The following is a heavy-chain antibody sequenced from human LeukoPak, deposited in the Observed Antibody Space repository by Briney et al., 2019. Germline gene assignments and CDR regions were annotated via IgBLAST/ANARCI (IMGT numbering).Heavy chain of an antibody. Sequence: GGSLRLSCAASGFTCSIYSMNWVRQAPGKGLEWVSFISSSSSYMYYADSLKGRFTISRDNAKSSLYLQMNSLRAADTAVYYCARDGRDGYNLHPSWYYYMDVWGKGTTVTVPS. CDR1: GFTCSIYS. D-gene: IGHD5-24*01. CDR2: ISSSSSYM. J-gene: IGHJ6*03. CDR3: ARDGRDGYNLHPSWYYYMDV. V-gene: IGHV3-21*01.